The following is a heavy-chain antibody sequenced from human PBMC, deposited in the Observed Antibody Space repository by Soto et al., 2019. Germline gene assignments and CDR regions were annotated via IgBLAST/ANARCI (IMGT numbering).Heavy chain of an antibody. CDR3: ARGGGTILAPLP. CDR1: GYTFTGYF. V-gene: IGHV1-2*02. Sequence: QVQLMQPGAEMKKPGASVKVSCKASGYTFTGYFMHWVRQAPGQGLEWMGWINTNSGATKYAHKFQGRVTMTRDTSISTDYMELSGLTSDDTAVYFCARGGGTILAPLPWGQGTLVTVSS. J-gene: IGHJ5*02. CDR2: INTNSGAT. D-gene: IGHD3-3*01.